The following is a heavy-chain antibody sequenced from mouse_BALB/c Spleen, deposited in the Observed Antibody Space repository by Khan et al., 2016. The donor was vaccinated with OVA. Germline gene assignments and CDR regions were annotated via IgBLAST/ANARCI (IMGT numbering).Heavy chain of an antibody. CDR2: IWIGGST. CDR1: GFSLSRYS. Sequence: VKLEESGPGLVAPSQSLSITCTVSGFSLSRYSVHWVRQPPGKGLEWLGIIWIGGSTDYNSALKSRLSISKDNSKSQVFLKMNSLQTDDTAMYYCARNRDGGSYWNFDVWGAGTTVTVSS. CDR3: ARNRDGGSYWNFDV. D-gene: IGHD3-3*01. V-gene: IGHV2-6-4*01. J-gene: IGHJ1*01.